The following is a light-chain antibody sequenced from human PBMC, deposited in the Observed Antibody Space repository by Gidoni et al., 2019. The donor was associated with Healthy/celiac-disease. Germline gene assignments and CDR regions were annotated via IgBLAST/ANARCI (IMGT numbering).Light chain of an antibody. CDR1: QSVSSN. Sequence: IVIPPSPATLSVSPGERATLSCRASQSVSSNLAWYQKKPGQAPRLLIYGASTRATGIPARFSGSGSGTEFTLTISSLQSEDFAVYYCQQYNNWPPYTFGQGTKLEIK. J-gene: IGKJ2*01. V-gene: IGKV3-15*01. CDR3: QQYNNWPPYT. CDR2: GAS.